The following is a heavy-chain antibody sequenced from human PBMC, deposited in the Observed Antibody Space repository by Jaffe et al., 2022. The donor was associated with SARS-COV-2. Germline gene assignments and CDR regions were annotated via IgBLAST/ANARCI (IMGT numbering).Heavy chain of an antibody. CDR2: INGGNGNT. V-gene: IGHV1-3*01. CDR3: ARVYCSRTSCQYYPEY. J-gene: IGHJ4*02. CDR1: GYSFTDYA. D-gene: IGHD2-2*01. Sequence: QVQLVQSGAEVKNPGASVKVSCKASGYSFTDYAMHWVRLAPGQRLEWMGWINGGNGNTEYSHKFQGRLTITRDPFASTAYMELSRLRSEDTAIYYCARVYCSRTSCQYYPEYWGQGTLVTVSS.